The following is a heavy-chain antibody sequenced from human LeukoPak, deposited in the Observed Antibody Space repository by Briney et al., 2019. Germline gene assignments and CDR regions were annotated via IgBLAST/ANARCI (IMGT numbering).Heavy chain of an antibody. CDR2: ISAYNGNT. CDR1: GYTFTSYG. V-gene: IGHV1-18*01. CDR3: ARDTKGRGRLDAFDI. D-gene: IGHD3-10*01. J-gene: IGHJ3*02. Sequence: ASVKVSCKASGYTFTSYGISWVRQAPGQGLEWMGWISAYNGNTNYAQKLQGRVTMTTDTSTSTAYMELRSLRSDDTAVYYCARDTKGRGRLDAFDIWGQGTMVTVSS.